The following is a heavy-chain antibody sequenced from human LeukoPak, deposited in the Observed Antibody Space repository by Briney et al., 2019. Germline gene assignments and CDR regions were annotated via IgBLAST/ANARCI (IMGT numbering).Heavy chain of an antibody. Sequence: EGSLRLSCAASGFSFSRSSMGWVRQAPGKGLEWVSSITASSTYIYYADSVKGRFTISRDNVEKSVYLQMNSLRAEDTAVYYCAREYYYDENAGNYWGQGILVTVSS. CDR2: ITASSTYI. V-gene: IGHV3-21*01. CDR3: AREYYYDENAGNY. CDR1: GFSFSRSS. D-gene: IGHD3-22*01. J-gene: IGHJ4*02.